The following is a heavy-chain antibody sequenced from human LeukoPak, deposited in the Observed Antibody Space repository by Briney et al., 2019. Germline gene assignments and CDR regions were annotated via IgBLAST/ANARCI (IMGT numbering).Heavy chain of an antibody. Sequence: GGSLRLSCAASGFTFSSYAMSWVRQAPGKGLEWVSAISGSGGSTYYADSVKGRFTISRDNSKNSLYLQMNSLRAEDTAVYYCARGRRWLVPRDFDYWGQGTLVTVSS. CDR1: GFTFSSYA. CDR2: ISGSGGST. D-gene: IGHD6-19*01. V-gene: IGHV3-23*01. CDR3: ARGRRWLVPRDFDY. J-gene: IGHJ4*02.